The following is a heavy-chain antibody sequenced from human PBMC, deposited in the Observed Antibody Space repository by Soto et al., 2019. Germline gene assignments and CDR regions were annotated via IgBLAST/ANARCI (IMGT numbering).Heavy chain of an antibody. CDR1: GGSISSSSYY. CDR2: IYYSGST. CDR3: ARLSSTAFDY. V-gene: IGHV4-39*01. Sequence: PSETLSLTCTVSGGSISSSSYYWGRIRQPLGKGLEWIGSIYYSGSTDYNPYLKSPLTKSVDTAKNQFSLKVSFVTAEDTTVYFCARLSSTAFDYWGQGTLVTVSS. J-gene: IGHJ4*02. D-gene: IGHD3-3*02.